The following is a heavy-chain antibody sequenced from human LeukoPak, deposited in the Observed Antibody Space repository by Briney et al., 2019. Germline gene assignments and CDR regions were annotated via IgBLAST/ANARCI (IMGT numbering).Heavy chain of an antibody. J-gene: IGHJ4*02. V-gene: IGHV4-34*01. Sequence: EASETLSLTCAVYGGSFSGYYWSWIRQPPGKGLEWIGEINHSGRTNYNPPLKSRVTLSVDTSKNQFSLKLSSVTAADTAVYYCASGRWLQSCFDYWGQGTLVTVSS. CDR3: ASGRWLQSCFDY. CDR2: INHSGRT. D-gene: IGHD5-24*01. CDR1: GGSFSGYY.